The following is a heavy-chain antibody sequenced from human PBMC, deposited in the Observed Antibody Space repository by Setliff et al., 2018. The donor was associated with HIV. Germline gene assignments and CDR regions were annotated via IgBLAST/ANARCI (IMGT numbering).Heavy chain of an antibody. V-gene: IGHV4-61*02. D-gene: IGHD6-19*01. CDR3: ARALAGGSGWNYFDL. CDR2: IYTSGST. Sequence: LSLTCTVSGGSISSGSYYWSWIRQPAGKGLEWIGRIYTSGSTNYNPSLKSRVTISVDTSKNQFSLKLSSVTAADTAVYYCARALAGGSGWNYFDLWGPGTLVTVSS. J-gene: IGHJ4*02. CDR1: GGSISSGSYY.